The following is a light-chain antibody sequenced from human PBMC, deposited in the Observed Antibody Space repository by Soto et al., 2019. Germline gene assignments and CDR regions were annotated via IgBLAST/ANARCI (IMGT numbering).Light chain of an antibody. CDR1: QSVSSNH. V-gene: IGKV3-20*01. CDR3: QQYGSSPGT. J-gene: IGKJ1*01. Sequence: EIVLTQSPGTLSLSPGERATLSYRASQSVSSNHLAWYQQKLGQAPRLLIYDASSRATGIPDRFSGSGSGTDFTLTISRLEPEDFAVYYCQQYGSSPGTFGQGTKVDI. CDR2: DAS.